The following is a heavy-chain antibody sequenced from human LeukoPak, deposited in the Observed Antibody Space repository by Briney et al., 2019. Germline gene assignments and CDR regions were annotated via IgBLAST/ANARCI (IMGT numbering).Heavy chain of an antibody. CDR3: AREAVYSGSYFFDY. V-gene: IGHV1-69*04. CDR1: GGTFSSYA. J-gene: IGHJ4*02. Sequence: ASVKVSCKASGGTFSSYAISWMRQAPGQGLEWMGRIIPILGIANYAQKFQGRVTITADKSTSTAYMELSSLRSEDTAVYYCAREAVYSGSYFFDYWGQGTLVTVSS. D-gene: IGHD1-26*01. CDR2: IIPILGIA.